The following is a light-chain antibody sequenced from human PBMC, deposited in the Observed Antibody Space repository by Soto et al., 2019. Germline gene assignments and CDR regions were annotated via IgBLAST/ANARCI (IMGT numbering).Light chain of an antibody. CDR1: QSISSW. V-gene: IGKV1-5*03. Sequence: DIQMTQSPSTLSASVGDRVTITCRASQSISSWLAWYQQKPGKAPKLLIYKASSLECGVPSRFSGSGSGTEFTLTISSLPPDDFATYYCQQYNSYSWTFGQGTKVEIK. CDR3: QQYNSYSWT. CDR2: KAS. J-gene: IGKJ1*01.